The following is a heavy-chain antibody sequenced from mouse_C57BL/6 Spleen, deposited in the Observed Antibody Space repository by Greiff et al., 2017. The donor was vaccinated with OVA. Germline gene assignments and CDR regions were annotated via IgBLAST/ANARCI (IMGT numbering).Heavy chain of an antibody. CDR1: GYAFSSSW. D-gene: IGHD1-1*01. CDR2: IYPGDGDT. J-gene: IGHJ3*01. V-gene: IGHV1-82*01. CDR3: ARDGSSPWFAY. Sequence: VKLMESGPELVKPGASVKISCKASGYAFSSSWMNWVKQRPGKGLEWIGRIYPGDGDTNYNGKFKGKATLTADKSSSTAYMQLSSLTSEDSAVYFCARDGSSPWFAYWGQGTLVTVSA.